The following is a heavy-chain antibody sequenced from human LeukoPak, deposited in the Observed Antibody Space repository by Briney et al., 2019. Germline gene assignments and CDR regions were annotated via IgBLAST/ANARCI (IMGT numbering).Heavy chain of an antibody. Sequence: GRSLRLSCAASGFTFSSYGMHWVRQAPGKGLEWVAVISYDGSNKYYADSVKGRFTISRDNSKNTLYLQMNSLRAEDTAVYYCARAGLQQWLATTWGQGTLVTVSS. J-gene: IGHJ5*02. CDR1: GFTFSSYG. CDR3: ARAGLQQWLATT. CDR2: ISYDGSNK. D-gene: IGHD6-19*01. V-gene: IGHV3-30*03.